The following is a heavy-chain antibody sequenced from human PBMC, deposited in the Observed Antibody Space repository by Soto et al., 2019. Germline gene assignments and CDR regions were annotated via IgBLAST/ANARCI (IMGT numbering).Heavy chain of an antibody. D-gene: IGHD5-12*01. V-gene: IGHV4-30-2*01. CDR1: GGSISSGGYS. CDR2: TYHSGST. CDR3: AGGPGVARNY. Sequence: QLQLQESGSGLVKPSQTLSLTCAVSGGSISSGGYSWSWIRQPPGKGLEWIGYTYHSGSTSYSPSLTSRVTISVDRSKNQFSLKLSSVTAADTAVYYCAGGPGVARNYWGQGTLVTVSS. J-gene: IGHJ4*02.